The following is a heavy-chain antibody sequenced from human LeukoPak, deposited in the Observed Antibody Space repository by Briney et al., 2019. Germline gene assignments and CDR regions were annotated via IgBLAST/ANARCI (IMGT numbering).Heavy chain of an antibody. Sequence: GGSLRLPCAASGFTFSSYAMHWVRQAPGKGLEWVAVISYDGSNKYYADSVKGRFTISRDNSKNTLYLQMNSLRAEDTAVYYCARESNTAIDYWGQGTLVTVSS. CDR3: ARESNTAIDY. D-gene: IGHD5-18*01. CDR2: ISYDGSNK. J-gene: IGHJ4*02. CDR1: GFTFSSYA. V-gene: IGHV3-30-3*01.